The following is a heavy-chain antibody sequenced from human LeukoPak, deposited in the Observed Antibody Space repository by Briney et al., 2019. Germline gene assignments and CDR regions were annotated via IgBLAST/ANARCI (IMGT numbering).Heavy chain of an antibody. CDR1: GFTFSSYA. J-gene: IGHJ4*02. D-gene: IGHD4-17*01. Sequence: PGGSLRLSCAASGFTFSSYAMHWVRQAPGKGLEYVSAISSNGGSTYYANSVKGRFTISRDNSKNTLYLQMGSLRAEDMAVYYCASVYGDSPGGSYDYWGQGTLVTVSS. CDR2: ISSNGGST. CDR3: ASVYGDSPGGSYDY. V-gene: IGHV3-64*01.